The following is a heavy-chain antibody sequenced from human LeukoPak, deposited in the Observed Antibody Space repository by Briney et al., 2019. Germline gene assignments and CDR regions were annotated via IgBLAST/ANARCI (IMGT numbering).Heavy chain of an antibody. CDR3: ARVIAVAGTPPKKGFDP. D-gene: IGHD6-19*01. J-gene: IGHJ5*02. Sequence: ASVTVSCKASGYTFTSYGISWVRQAPGQGLEWMGWFSAYNGDTNYAQMLQGRVTMTTDTSTSTAYMDLRSLRSDDTAVYYCARVIAVAGTPPKKGFDPWGQGTLVTVSS. CDR2: FSAYNGDT. V-gene: IGHV1-18*01. CDR1: GYTFTSYG.